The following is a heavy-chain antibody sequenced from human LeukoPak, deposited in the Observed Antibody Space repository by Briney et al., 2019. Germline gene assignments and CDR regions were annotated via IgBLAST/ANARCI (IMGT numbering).Heavy chain of an antibody. Sequence: TGGSLRLSCAASGFTFSSYSMTWVRQAPGKGLEWVSYISSSSSTTYYADSVKGRFTISRDNAKNSLYLQMNSLRAEDTAVYYCARDTYDSDAFDIWGQGTMVTVSS. CDR2: ISSSSSTT. CDR1: GFTFSSYS. J-gene: IGHJ3*02. D-gene: IGHD3-22*01. CDR3: ARDTYDSDAFDI. V-gene: IGHV3-48*01.